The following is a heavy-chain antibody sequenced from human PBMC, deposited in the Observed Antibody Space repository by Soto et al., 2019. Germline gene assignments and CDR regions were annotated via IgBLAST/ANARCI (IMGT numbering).Heavy chain of an antibody. J-gene: IGHJ6*02. CDR1: GYTFTSYY. Sequence: ASVKVSCKASGYTFTSYYMHWVRQAPGQGLEWMGIINPSGGSTSYAQKFQGRVTMTRDTSTSTVYMELSSLRSEDTAVYYCARDQLSDESSGSASGYYYGMDVWGQGTTVTVSS. V-gene: IGHV1-46*03. D-gene: IGHD3-22*01. CDR3: ARDQLSDESSGSASGYYYGMDV. CDR2: INPSGGST.